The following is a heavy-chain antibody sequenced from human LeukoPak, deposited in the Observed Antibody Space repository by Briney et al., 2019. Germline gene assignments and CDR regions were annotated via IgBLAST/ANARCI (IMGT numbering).Heavy chain of an antibody. CDR3: ARDLYPYYYDSSGSEGFDP. CDR1: AFTFSSYR. V-gene: IGHV3-21*01. J-gene: IGHJ5*02. Sequence: GGSLRLSCAASAFTFSSYRVNWVRQATGKGLEWVSSISSSGFSIYYSDSLEGRFTISRDNAKNSLYLQMNSLRPEDTAVYYCARDLYPYYYDSSGSEGFDPWGQGTLVTVSS. D-gene: IGHD3-22*01. CDR2: ISSSGFSI.